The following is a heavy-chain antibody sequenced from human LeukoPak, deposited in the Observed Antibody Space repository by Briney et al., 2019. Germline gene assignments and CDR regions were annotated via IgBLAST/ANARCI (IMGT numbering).Heavy chain of an antibody. Sequence: ASVKVSCKASGYTLTSYGISWVRQAPGQGLEWMGWISAYNGNTNYAQKLQGRVTMTTDTSTSTAYMELRSLRSDDTAVYYCARDLGSLGEQEQYCSSTSCPYFDYWGQGTLVTVSS. V-gene: IGHV1-18*01. D-gene: IGHD2-2*01. CDR2: ISAYNGNT. CDR3: ARDLGSLGEQEQYCSSTSCPYFDY. J-gene: IGHJ4*02. CDR1: GYTLTSYG.